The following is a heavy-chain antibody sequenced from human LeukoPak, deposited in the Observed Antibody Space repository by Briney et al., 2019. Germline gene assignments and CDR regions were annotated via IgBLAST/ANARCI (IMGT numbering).Heavy chain of an antibody. CDR1: GGSISSGGYS. CDR3: ARARIAAHYYGMDV. Sequence: PSETLSLTCTVSGGSISSGGYSWSWIRQHPGKGLECIGYIYYSGSTYYNPSLKSRVTISVDTSKNQFSLKLSSVTAADTAVYYCARARIAAHYYGMDVWGQGTTVTVSS. D-gene: IGHD6-6*01. CDR2: IYYSGST. V-gene: IGHV4-31*03. J-gene: IGHJ6*02.